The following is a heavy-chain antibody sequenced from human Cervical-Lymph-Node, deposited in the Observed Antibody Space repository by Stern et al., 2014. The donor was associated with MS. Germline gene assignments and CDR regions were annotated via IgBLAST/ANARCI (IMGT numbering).Heavy chain of an antibody. V-gene: IGHV4-30-4*01. CDR2: LYYSGST. J-gene: IGHJ4*02. Sequence: QVQLQESGPGLVKPSQTLSLTCTVSGGSISSGDYYWSWIRQPPGKGLEWIGYLYYSGSTYYNPSLKSRVTISVDTSKNQFSLKLSSVTAADTAVYYCARGGEYYDSSGYSLLDYWGQGTLVTVSS. CDR3: ARGGEYYDSSGYSLLDY. CDR1: GGSISSGDYY. D-gene: IGHD3-22*01.